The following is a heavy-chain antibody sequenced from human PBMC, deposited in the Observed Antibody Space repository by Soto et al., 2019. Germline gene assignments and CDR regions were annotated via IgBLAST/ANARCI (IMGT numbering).Heavy chain of an antibody. CDR2: IYYDGST. D-gene: IGHD2-2*01. J-gene: IGHJ4*02. CDR3: ARVPDY. V-gene: IGHV4-39*01. Sequence: PSETLSLTCTVSGASIRSSTFYWGWIRQPPGKGLESIANIYYDGSTYYNPSLKSRVTISVDTSKNQFSLKLSSVTAADTAVYYCARVPDYRGQGILVTVSS. CDR1: GASIRSSTFY.